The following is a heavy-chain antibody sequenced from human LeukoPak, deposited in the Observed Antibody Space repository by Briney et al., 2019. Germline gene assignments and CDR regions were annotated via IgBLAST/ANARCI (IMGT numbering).Heavy chain of an antibody. CDR1: GGSIISSNYY. CDR2: IYQSGSGSS. D-gene: IGHD3-3*01. Sequence: SETLSLTCSVSGGSIISSNYYWGWIRQPPGKGLEWIGSIYQSGSGSSYYNPSLKSRVTIFGDTSKNQFFLRLSSVTAADTAVYYCASTLRFLPYRRFDYWGQGILVTVPS. J-gene: IGHJ4*02. CDR3: ASTLRFLPYRRFDY. V-gene: IGHV4-39*01.